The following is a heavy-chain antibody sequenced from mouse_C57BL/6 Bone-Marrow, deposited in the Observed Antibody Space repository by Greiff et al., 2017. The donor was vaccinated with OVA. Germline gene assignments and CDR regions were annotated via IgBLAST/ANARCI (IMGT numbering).Heavy chain of an antibody. Sequence: QVQLQQSGAELARPGASVKLSCKASGYTFTSYGISWVKQRTGQGLEWIGAIYPRSGNTYYNEKFKGKATLTADKSSSTAYMELRSLTSEGSAVYFCARWYYGTLYYFDYWGQGTTLTVSS. CDR1: GYTFTSYG. V-gene: IGHV1-81*01. D-gene: IGHD1-1*01. CDR2: IYPRSGNT. J-gene: IGHJ2*01. CDR3: ARWYYGTLYYFDY.